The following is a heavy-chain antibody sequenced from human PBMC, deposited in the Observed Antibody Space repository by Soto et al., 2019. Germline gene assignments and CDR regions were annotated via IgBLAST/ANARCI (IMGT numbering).Heavy chain of an antibody. Sequence: EVQLLESGGGLEQPGGSLRLSCAASGFTFSDYGMSWVRQAPGKGLEWVSAISGSGSTFYADSVRGRFTISRDDSKSTVYLQMNRLGVDDTAVYYCVKWNGFGDHWGPGTLVTVSS. CDR3: VKWNGFGDH. CDR1: GFTFSDYG. V-gene: IGHV3-23*01. J-gene: IGHJ4*02. CDR2: ISGSGST. D-gene: IGHD1-1*01.